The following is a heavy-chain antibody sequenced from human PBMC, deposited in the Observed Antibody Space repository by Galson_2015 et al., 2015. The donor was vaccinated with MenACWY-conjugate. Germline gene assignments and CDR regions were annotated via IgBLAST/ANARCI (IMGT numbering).Heavy chain of an antibody. D-gene: IGHD3-3*01. CDR2: ISEDGNNK. CDR3: AREGNDYDFWSTYYYYFDY. CDR1: GFTFSSCV. J-gene: IGHJ4*02. V-gene: IGHV3-30-3*01. Sequence: SLRLSCAASGFTFSSCVMHWVRQAPGKGLEWVAVISEDGNNKNYADSVKGRFTISRDNSKNTLYLQMNTLRAEDTAVYYCAREGNDYDFWSTYYYYFDYWGQGTLVTVSS.